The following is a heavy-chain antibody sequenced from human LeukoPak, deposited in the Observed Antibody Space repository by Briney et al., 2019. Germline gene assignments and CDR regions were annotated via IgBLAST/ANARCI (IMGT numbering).Heavy chain of an antibody. J-gene: IGHJ6*02. CDR1: GFSLSTSGVG. V-gene: IGHV2-5*02. CDR2: IYWDDDK. CDR3: AHSRGSLRNYYYYGMDV. Sequence: SGPTLVKPTQTLTLTCTFSGFSLSTSGVGVGWMRQPPGKALEWLTLIYWDDDKRYSPSLKSRLTITKDTSKNQVVLTMTNMDPVDTATYYCAHSRGSLRNYYYYGMDVWGQGTTVTVSS.